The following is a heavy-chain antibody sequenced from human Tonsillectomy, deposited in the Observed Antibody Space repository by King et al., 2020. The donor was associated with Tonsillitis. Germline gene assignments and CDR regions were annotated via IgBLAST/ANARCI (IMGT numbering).Heavy chain of an antibody. CDR1: GYTFTSYG. J-gene: IGHJ4*02. CDR2: ISAYNGNT. Sequence: VQLVESGAEVKKPGASVKVSCKASGYTFTSYGISWVRQAPGQGLEWMGWISAYNGNTNYAQKLQGRVTMTTDTSTSTAYMELRSLRSDDTAVYYCARDLRAPSRDSSGYYWDYWGQGTLVTVSS. V-gene: IGHV1-18*04. D-gene: IGHD3-22*01. CDR3: ARDLRAPSRDSSGYYWDY.